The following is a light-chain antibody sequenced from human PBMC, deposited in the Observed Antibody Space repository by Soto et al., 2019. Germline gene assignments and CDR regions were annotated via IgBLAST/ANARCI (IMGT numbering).Light chain of an antibody. J-gene: IGKJ5*01. CDR1: QSVNVL. CDR3: QQYNNWPIT. CDR2: RAS. Sequence: EVVLTQSPATLSVSPGEGATLSCRASQSVNVLLAWYQQKPGQAPRLLIYRASTRATGVPARFSGSGSETEFTLTISTLQSEDFAVYYCQQYNNWPITFGQGTPLEIK. V-gene: IGKV3-15*01.